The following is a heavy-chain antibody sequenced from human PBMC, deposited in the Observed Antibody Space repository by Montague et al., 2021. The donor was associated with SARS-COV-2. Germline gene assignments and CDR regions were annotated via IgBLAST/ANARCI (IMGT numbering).Heavy chain of an antibody. J-gene: IGHJ4*02. D-gene: IGHD1-26*01. V-gene: IGHV4-39*01. CDR3: ARHTDNAGRIMDS. CDR1: GGSISNKDYY. CDR2: SLYGDTT. Sequence: SETLSLTCTVSGGSISNKDYYWGWIRQSPGKGLEWIVSSLYGDTTFYNPSLHSRLTISADTAKNQFPLKLSSVTAADTAVYYCARHTDNAGRIMDSWGQGTLVIVSS.